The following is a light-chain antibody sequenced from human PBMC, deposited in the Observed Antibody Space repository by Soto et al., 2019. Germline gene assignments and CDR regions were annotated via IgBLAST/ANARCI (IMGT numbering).Light chain of an antibody. CDR3: QQYHSYSYS. V-gene: IGKV1-5*03. Sequence: DIQMTQSPATLSASVGDRVTITCRASQSIGSSLAWYQQRPGKAPKLLIHKASSLESGVPSTFSGGGSGTEFSLTITSLQPDDFATYYCQQYHSYSYSFGQGTKLEI. CDR1: QSIGSS. J-gene: IGKJ2*03. CDR2: KAS.